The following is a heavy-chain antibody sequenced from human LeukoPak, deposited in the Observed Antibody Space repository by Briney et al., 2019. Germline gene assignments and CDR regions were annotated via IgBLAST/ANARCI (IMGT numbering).Heavy chain of an antibody. D-gene: IGHD3-16*01. CDR2: IYHSGST. CDR3: ARGPLIGPIDY. Sequence: SETLSLTCTVSGYSISRGNHWGWIRQPPGKGLEWIGSIYHSGSTYYNPSLKSRVTISVDTSKNQFSLKLTSVTAADTAVYYCARGPLIGPIDYWGQGTLVTVSS. V-gene: IGHV4-38-2*02. CDR1: GYSISRGNH. J-gene: IGHJ4*02.